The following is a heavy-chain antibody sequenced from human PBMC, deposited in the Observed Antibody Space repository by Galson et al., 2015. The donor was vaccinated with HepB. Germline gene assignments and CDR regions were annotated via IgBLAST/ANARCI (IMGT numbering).Heavy chain of an antibody. CDR3: ARGYYYGSGSYYKGYYFDY. CDR1: GGTFSSYA. J-gene: IGHJ4*02. Sequence: SVKVSCKASGGTFSSYAISWVRQAPGQGLEWMGGIIPIFGTANYVQKFQGRVTITADESTSTAYMELSSLRSEDTAVYYCARGYYYGSGSYYKGYYFDYWGQGTLVTVSS. CDR2: IIPIFGTA. D-gene: IGHD3-10*01. V-gene: IGHV1-69*13.